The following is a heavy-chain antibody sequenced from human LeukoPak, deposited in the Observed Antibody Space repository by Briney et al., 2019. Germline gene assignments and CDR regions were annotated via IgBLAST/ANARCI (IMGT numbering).Heavy chain of an antibody. V-gene: IGHV3-23*01. D-gene: IGHD3-10*01. Sequence: GGSLRLSCAASGFSFSTSWMAWVRQAPGKGLEWVSAISGSGGSTYYADSVKGRFTISRDNSKNTLYLQMNSLRAEDAAVYYCAKVVPYGSGSYYRNDAFDIWGQGTMVTVSS. CDR2: ISGSGGST. CDR1: GFSFSTSW. J-gene: IGHJ3*02. CDR3: AKVVPYGSGSYYRNDAFDI.